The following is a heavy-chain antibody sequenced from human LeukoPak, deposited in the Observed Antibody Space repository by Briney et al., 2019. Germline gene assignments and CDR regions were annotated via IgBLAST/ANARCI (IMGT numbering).Heavy chain of an antibody. CDR3: ARDGQRITIFGGPYYYYYMDV. CDR2: SSYDGSNT. V-gene: IGHV3-30*03. CDR1: RFSFRSFD. J-gene: IGHJ6*03. Sequence: GGSLRLSCAASRFSFRSFDMHWVRQAPGKGLEWLALSSYDGSNTYYTDSVKGRFTISRDNSKNTLYLQMNSLRAEDTAVYYCARDGQRITIFGGPYYYYYMDVWGKGTTVTVSS. D-gene: IGHD3-3*01.